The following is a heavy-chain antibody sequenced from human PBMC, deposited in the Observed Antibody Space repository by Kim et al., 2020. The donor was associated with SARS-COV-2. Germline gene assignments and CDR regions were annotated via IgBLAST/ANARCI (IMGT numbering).Heavy chain of an antibody. CDR3: ARSPDILTGYPEHWYFDL. Sequence: GGSLRLSCAASGFTFSSYSMNWVRQAPGKGLEWVSSISSSSSYIYYADSVKGRFTISRDNAKNSLYLQMNSLRAEDTAVYYCARSPDILTGYPEHWYFDLWGRGTLVTVSS. CDR2: ISSSSSYI. CDR1: GFTFSSYS. J-gene: IGHJ2*01. D-gene: IGHD3-9*01. V-gene: IGHV3-21*01.